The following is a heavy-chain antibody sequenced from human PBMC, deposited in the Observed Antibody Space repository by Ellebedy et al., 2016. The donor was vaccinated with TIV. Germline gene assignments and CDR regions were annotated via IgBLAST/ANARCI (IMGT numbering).Heavy chain of an antibody. CDR1: GFTFSRYA. D-gene: IGHD6-6*01. CDR3: SRSPKGAAPDY. J-gene: IGHJ4*02. Sequence: GESLKISXEASGFTFSRYAMSWVRQAPGKGLEWVSSISYNGADTWYADSVRGRFTISRDNAKNSLYLEMNSLRVEDTAVFYCSRSPKGAAPDYWGQGTLVTVSS. V-gene: IGHV3-23*01. CDR2: ISYNGADT.